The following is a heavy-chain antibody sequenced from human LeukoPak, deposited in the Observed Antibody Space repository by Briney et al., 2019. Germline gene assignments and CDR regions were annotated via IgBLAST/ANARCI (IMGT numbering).Heavy chain of an antibody. CDR2: MNPNSGYT. V-gene: IGHV1-8*01. CDR1: GNSSTSYD. J-gene: IGHJ3*02. CDR3: ARVEWEPHDAFDI. Sequence: ASVKVSCRASGNSSTSYDINWVRQATGQGLEWMGWMNPNSGYTGYAQKFQGRVTMTRNTSISTAYMELSSLRAEDTAVYYCARVEWEPHDAFDIWGQGTMVTVSS. D-gene: IGHD1-26*01.